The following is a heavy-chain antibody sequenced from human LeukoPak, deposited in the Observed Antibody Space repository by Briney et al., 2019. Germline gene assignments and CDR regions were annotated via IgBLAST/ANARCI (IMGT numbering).Heavy chain of an antibody. CDR2: ISYDGKIK. J-gene: IGHJ4*02. CDR1: GFCFTSYN. Sequence: SGGSLRLSCAASGFCFTSYNFHWGRQPPREGLQWLGFISYDGKIKYEDSVKGRFTISRDNSKNTLYLQMNSLRAEDTAIYYCGRDFVNGAKARFDCWGQGTLVTVSS. CDR3: GRDFVNGAKARFDC. V-gene: IGHV3-30*03. D-gene: IGHD4/OR15-4a*01.